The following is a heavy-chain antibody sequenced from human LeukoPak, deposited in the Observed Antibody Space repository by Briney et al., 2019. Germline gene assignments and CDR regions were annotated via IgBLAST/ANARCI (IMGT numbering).Heavy chain of an antibody. Sequence: PGGSLRLSCAASGFTFSDYYMSWVRQAPGKGLEWVSYISSTGTYTNYADSVKGRFTISRDNAKNSLYLQMNSLRAEDTAVYYCAKEFCSGGSCNLDYWGQGTLVTVSS. CDR1: GFTFSDYY. D-gene: IGHD2-15*01. J-gene: IGHJ4*02. V-gene: IGHV3-11*05. CDR2: ISSTGTYT. CDR3: AKEFCSGGSCNLDY.